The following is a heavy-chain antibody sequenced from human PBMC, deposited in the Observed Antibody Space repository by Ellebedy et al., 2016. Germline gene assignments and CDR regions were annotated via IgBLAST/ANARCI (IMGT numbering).Heavy chain of an antibody. J-gene: IGHJ6*02. CDR1: GGSISSSSYY. CDR2: IYYSGST. V-gene: IGHV4-39*01. Sequence: SETLSLXXTVSGGSISSSSYYWGWIRQPPGKGLEWFGSIYYSGSTYYNPSLKSRVTISVDTSKNQFSLKLSSVTAADTAVYYCATTAPYYYYGMDVWGQGTTVTVSS. CDR3: ATTAPYYYYGMDV.